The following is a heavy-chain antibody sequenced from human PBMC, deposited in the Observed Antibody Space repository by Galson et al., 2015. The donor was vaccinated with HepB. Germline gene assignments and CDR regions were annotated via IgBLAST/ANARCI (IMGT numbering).Heavy chain of an antibody. CDR1: GYSLSDYC. V-gene: IGHV1-2*02. CDR2: INPDSGGT. J-gene: IGHJ6*02. Sequence: SVKVSCKASGYSLSDYCMHWVRQAPGQGLQWLGWINPDSGGTNYAQNFQGRVTMSRDTSISTAYMELISLRPDDTAVYYCARGEGQWQPRHYYYGMDVWGQGTTVTVSS. D-gene: IGHD6-19*01. CDR3: ARGEGQWQPRHYYYGMDV.